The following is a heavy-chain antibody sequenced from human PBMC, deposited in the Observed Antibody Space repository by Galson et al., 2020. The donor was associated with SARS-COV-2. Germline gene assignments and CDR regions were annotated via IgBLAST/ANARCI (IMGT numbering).Heavy chain of an antibody. CDR1: GFTLSTYW. D-gene: IGHD3-16*01. CDR3: AREGEDTWYDYVMDV. V-gene: IGHV3-74*01. J-gene: IGHJ6*02. Sequence: GESLKISCAASGFTLSTYWMHWVRQVPGKGLVWVARINSEGGRTIYADSVKGRFTISRDNAKNTLYLQMNSVRAEDTAAYFCAREGEDTWYDYVMDVWGQGTTVTVSS. CDR2: INSEGGRT.